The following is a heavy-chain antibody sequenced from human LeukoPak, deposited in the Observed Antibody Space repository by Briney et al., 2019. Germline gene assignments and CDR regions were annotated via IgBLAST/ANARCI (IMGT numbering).Heavy chain of an antibody. CDR1: KFTFSHYG. Sequence: GGSLRLSCAASKFTFSHYGMHWVRQAPGKGLEWVAVIRNDGSNKYYSDSVKGRFTVSRDNSKNTVYLQMNNLRVDDTGVYYCAKDAQRGFDYSNSLEYWGRGTLVTVSS. D-gene: IGHD4-11*01. CDR3: AKDAQRGFDYSNSLEY. CDR2: IRNDGSNK. V-gene: IGHV3-30*02. J-gene: IGHJ4*02.